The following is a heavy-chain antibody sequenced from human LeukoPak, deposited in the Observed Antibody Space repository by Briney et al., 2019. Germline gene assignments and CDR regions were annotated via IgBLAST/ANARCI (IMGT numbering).Heavy chain of an antibody. CDR1: GFTFSSYA. V-gene: IGHV3-30-3*01. J-gene: IGHJ4*02. D-gene: IGHD3-16*01. Sequence: PGGSLRLSRAASGFTFSSYAMHWVRQAPGKGLEWVAVISYDGSNKYYADSVKGRFTISRDNSKNTLYLQMNSLRAEDTAVYYCARGGLGPGDPVPYWGQGTLVTVSS. CDR2: ISYDGSNK. CDR3: ARGGLGPGDPVPY.